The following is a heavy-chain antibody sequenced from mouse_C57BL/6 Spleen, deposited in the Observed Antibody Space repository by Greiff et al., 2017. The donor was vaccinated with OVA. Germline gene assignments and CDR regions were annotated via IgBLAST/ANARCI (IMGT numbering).Heavy chain of an antibody. Sequence: VQGVESGAELARPGASVKLSCTASGYTFTSYGISWVHQRTGQGLEWIGEIYPRSGNTYYNEKFKGKATLTADKSSSTAYMELRSLTSEDSAVYFCAREATAFRYFDVWGTGTTVTVSS. V-gene: IGHV1-81*01. J-gene: IGHJ1*03. CDR1: GYTFTSYG. CDR2: IYPRSGNT. D-gene: IGHD1-2*01. CDR3: AREATAFRYFDV.